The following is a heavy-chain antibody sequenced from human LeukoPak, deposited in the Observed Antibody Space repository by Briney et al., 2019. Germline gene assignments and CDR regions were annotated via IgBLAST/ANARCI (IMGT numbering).Heavy chain of an antibody. J-gene: IGHJ5*02. V-gene: IGHV4-59*08. Sequence: SETLSLTCTVSGGSISSYYWSWIRQPPGKGLEWIGYIYYSGSTNYNPSLKSRVTISVDTSKDQFSLKLSSVTAADTAVYYCALSGGSYSWFDPWGQGTLVTVSS. D-gene: IGHD1-26*01. CDR1: GGSISSYY. CDR2: IYYSGST. CDR3: ALSGGSYSWFDP.